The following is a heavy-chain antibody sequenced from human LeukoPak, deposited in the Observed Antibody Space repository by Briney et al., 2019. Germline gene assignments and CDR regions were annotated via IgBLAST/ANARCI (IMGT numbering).Heavy chain of an antibody. CDR2: ILFYGSNN. D-gene: IGHD5-18*01. J-gene: IGHJ4*02. V-gene: IGHV3-30*04. Sequence: GGSLRLSCAAPGFTFSTYAMHWVREAPGKGLERGADILFYGSNNYYPDSVRGRFTISRDNSRNTLDLQMNSLRADDTAVYYCARDIDTGYSYGTRQFDYWGQGTLVTVSS. CDR3: ARDIDTGYSYGTRQFDY. CDR1: GFTFSTYA.